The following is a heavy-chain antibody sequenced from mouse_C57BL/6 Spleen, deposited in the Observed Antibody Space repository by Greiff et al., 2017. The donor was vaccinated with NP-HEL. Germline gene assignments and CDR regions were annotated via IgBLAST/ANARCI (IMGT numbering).Heavy chain of an antibody. CDR3: TTTRTGTGYAMDY. V-gene: IGHV14-4*01. D-gene: IGHD4-1*01. CDR2: IDPENGDT. CDR1: GFNIKDDY. Sequence: EVQLQQSGAELVRPGASVKLSCTASGFNIKDDYMHWVKQRPEQGLEWIGWIDPENGDTEYASKFQGKATITADTSSNTAYLQLSSQTAEETAVEYRTTTRTGTGYAMDYWGQGTSVTVSS. J-gene: IGHJ4*01.